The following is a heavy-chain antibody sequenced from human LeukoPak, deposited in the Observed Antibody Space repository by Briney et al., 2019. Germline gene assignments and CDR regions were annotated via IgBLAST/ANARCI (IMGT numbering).Heavy chain of an antibody. D-gene: IGHD6-19*01. Sequence: GGSLRLSGAALDFTFTSSWMHWVRQAPGKGLVWFSLSNSDGSTTKYADSVKGRFTISTDNAKNTLYLEMNTLRREYTAVNYCATGGSSGWYHFEYWGEGTLVSVSS. V-gene: IGHV3-74*03. J-gene: IGHJ4*02. CDR1: DFTFTSSW. CDR3: ATGGSSGWYHFEY. CDR2: SNSDGSTT.